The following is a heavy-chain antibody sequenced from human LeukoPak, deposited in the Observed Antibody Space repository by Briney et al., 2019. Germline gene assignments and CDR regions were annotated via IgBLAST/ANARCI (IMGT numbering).Heavy chain of an antibody. Sequence: ASVKVSCKASVYTFTGYYMHWVRQAPGQGLEWMGWINPNSGGTNYAQKFQGRVTMTRDTSISTAYMELSRLRSDDTAVYYCARLYDFWSGPKDYWGQGTLVTVSS. CDR2: INPNSGGT. V-gene: IGHV1-2*02. J-gene: IGHJ4*02. CDR3: ARLYDFWSGPKDY. D-gene: IGHD3-3*01. CDR1: VYTFTGYY.